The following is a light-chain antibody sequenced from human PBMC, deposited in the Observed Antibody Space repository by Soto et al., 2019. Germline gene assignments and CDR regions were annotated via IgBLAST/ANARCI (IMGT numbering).Light chain of an antibody. CDR1: QSVLYNYDNKNY. J-gene: IGKJ4*01. CDR2: WAS. Sequence: DIVMTQSPDSLAVSLGERATINCKSSQSVLYNYDNKNYLAWYQQKEGQPPKLLIYWASTQDSGVPDRFSGSGSGADFTLTISNLQAEDVAVYYCQQYYTTLSFVGGTKVEIK. CDR3: QQYYTTLS. V-gene: IGKV4-1*01.